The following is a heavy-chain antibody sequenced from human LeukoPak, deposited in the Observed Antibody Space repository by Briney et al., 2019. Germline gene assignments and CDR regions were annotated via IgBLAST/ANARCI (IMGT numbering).Heavy chain of an antibody. Sequence: GRSLRLSCAASGFTFSSYGMDWVRQAPGKGLEWVAVIWSDGSSKYYADSVKGRFTISRDNSKNTVCLQMNSLRAEDTAVYYCARRGSGTSHFDYWGQGTLVTVSS. V-gene: IGHV3-33*01. CDR2: IWSDGSSK. CDR3: ARRGSGTSHFDY. J-gene: IGHJ4*02. CDR1: GFTFSSYG. D-gene: IGHD3-10*01.